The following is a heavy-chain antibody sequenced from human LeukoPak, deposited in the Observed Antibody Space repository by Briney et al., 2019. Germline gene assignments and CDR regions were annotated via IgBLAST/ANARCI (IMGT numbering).Heavy chain of an antibody. Sequence: PSETLSLTCTVSGYSISSGYYWGWIRQPPGKGLEWIGSIYHSGSTYYNPSLKSRVTISVDTSKNQFSLKLSSVTAADTAVYYCARDFRVGATKRAFDIWGQGTMVTVSS. V-gene: IGHV4-38-2*02. CDR2: IYHSGST. J-gene: IGHJ3*02. D-gene: IGHD1-26*01. CDR1: GYSISSGYY. CDR3: ARDFRVGATKRAFDI.